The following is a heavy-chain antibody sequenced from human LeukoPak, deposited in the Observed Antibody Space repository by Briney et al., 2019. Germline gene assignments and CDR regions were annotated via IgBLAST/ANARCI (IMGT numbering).Heavy chain of an antibody. J-gene: IGHJ5*01. D-gene: IGHD6-19*01. CDR3: AKSTLAVAGTGWFES. V-gene: IGHV3-23*01. Sequence: GGSLRLSCAASGFPFNNYAMNWVRQAPGKGLEWVSVTSGSGFATFYADSVMGRFTIYGDNSRNTLYLQMNSLRPEDTAVYYCAKSTLAVAGTGWFESWGQGTLVTVSS. CDR2: TSGSGFAT. CDR1: GFPFNNYA.